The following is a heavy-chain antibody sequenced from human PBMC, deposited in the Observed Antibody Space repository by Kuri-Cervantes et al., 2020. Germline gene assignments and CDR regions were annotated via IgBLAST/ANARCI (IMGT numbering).Heavy chain of an antibody. D-gene: IGHD6-13*01. J-gene: IGHJ2*01. CDR3: AREGGIAAAGRYWYFDL. CDR1: GFTYSDHY. V-gene: IGHV3-74*03. Sequence: LSLTCAASGFTYSDHYMNWVRQAPGKGLEWVARIKRDGSGTAYVDSVKDRFTISRDNAKNSLYLQMNSLRAEDTAVYYCAREGGIAAAGRYWYFDLWGRGTLVTVSS. CDR2: IKRDGSGT.